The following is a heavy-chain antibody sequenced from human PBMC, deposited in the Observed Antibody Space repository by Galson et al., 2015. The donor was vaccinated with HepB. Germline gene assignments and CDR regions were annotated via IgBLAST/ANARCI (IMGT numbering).Heavy chain of an antibody. CDR3: ARGTTTTSRGWYLGL. D-gene: IGHD4-17*01. J-gene: IGHJ2*01. Sequence: SVKVSCKASGGTFSRYSISWVRQAPGQGLERMGGIIPIVDITNYAQTFQGRVTITADKSTSTAYMELSNLRSEDTALDYCARGTTTTSRGWYLGLWGRGTLVTGSS. V-gene: IGHV1-69*10. CDR2: IIPIVDIT. CDR1: GGTFSRYS.